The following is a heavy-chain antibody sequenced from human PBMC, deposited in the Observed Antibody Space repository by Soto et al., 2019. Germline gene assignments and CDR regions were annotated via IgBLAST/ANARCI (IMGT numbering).Heavy chain of an antibody. D-gene: IGHD3-9*01. CDR3: ARAPGTGYFRVYYMDV. CDR1: GGSFSGYY. V-gene: IGHV4-34*01. J-gene: IGHJ6*03. CDR2: INHSGST. Sequence: SETLSLTCAVYGGSFSGYYWSWIRQPPGKGLEWIGEINHSGSTNYNPSLKSRVTISVDTSKNQFSLKLSSVTAADTAVYYCARAPGTGYFRVYYMDVWGKGTTVTVSS.